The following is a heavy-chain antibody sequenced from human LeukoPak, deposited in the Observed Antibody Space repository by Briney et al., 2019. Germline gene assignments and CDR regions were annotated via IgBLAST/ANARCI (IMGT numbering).Heavy chain of an antibody. CDR3: VKDSNYDFWSGYYKGFDN. CDR1: GFTFDDYG. Sequence: GGSLRLSWAASGFTSGFTFDDYGMNWGRQVPGTGLEGVVGISRDGGRTGYADSVQRRFTISRDNSRNSLHLQMNSLRVEDTAFYYCVKDSNYDFWSGYYKGFDNWGQGTLVPVSS. V-gene: IGHV3-20*04. J-gene: IGHJ4*02. D-gene: IGHD3-3*01. CDR2: ISRDGGRT.